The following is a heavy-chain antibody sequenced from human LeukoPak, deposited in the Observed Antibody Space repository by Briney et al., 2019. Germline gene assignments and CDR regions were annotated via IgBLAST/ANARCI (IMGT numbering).Heavy chain of an antibody. CDR1: GFSFSSYA. V-gene: IGHV3-23*01. J-gene: IGHJ4*02. CDR3: AKAPVTSCRGAFCYPFDY. Sequence: GGPLRLSCATSGFSFSSYAMSWVRQAPGKGLEWVSAMSSSDDGRYYAASVRGRFTISRDTSRSTLYLQMNSLRAEDAAVYYCAKAPVTSCRGAFCYPFDYWGQGTLVTVSS. D-gene: IGHD2-15*01. CDR2: MSSSDDGR.